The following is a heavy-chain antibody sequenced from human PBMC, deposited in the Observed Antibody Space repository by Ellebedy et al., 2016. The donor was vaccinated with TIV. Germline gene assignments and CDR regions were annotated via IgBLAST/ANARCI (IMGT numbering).Heavy chain of an antibody. CDR2: ISHTGSRT. CDR3: ARDRSLVRGDV. CDR1: GFTFNSYA. D-gene: IGHD3-10*01. J-gene: IGHJ6*02. Sequence: PGGSLRLSCAASGFTFNSYAMSWVRQAPGKGLEWVSTISHTGSRTYYANSVEGRFIISRDNSKKTLYLQMNSLRAEDTAVYFCARDRSLVRGDVWGQGTTVTVSS. V-gene: IGHV3-23*01.